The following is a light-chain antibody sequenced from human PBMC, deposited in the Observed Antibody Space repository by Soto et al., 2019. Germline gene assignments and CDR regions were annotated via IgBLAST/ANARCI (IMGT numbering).Light chain of an antibody. CDR1: QSVSTN. J-gene: IGKJ1*01. CDR2: GAS. CDR3: QQYNNWHPWT. Sequence: EIVMTQSTATLSVSPGERATLSCRASQSVSTNVGWYQQKPGQAPRLLIYGASTRATGIPARFSGNGSATHFTLTISSLQSEDFAVYYCQQYNNWHPWTFGQGTKVEIK. V-gene: IGKV3-15*01.